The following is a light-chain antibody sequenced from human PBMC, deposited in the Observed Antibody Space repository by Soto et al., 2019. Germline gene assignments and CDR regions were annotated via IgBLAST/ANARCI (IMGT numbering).Light chain of an antibody. CDR2: DDI. CDR1: NIGFKS. J-gene: IGLJ1*01. CDR3: QVWDTNSDHYV. Sequence: SYELTQPPSVSVAPGQTATCTCGGTNIGFKSVHWYQQKPGQAPVLVVYDDIVRPSGIPERFSASNSGNAATLTIGRVEAGDEADYFCQVWDTNSDHYVFGTGTKVTVL. V-gene: IGLV3-21*02.